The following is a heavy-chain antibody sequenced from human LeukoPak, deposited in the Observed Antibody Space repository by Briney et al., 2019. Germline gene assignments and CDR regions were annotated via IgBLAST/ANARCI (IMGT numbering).Heavy chain of an antibody. V-gene: IGHV4-61*01. CDR3: ARGAHYFDY. CDR1: GGSVSSGSYY. Sequence: PSETLSLTCTVSGGSVSSGSYYWSWIRQPPGKGLEWIGYIYYSGSTNYNPFLKSRVTISVDTSKNQFSLKLSSVTAADTAVYYCARGAHYFDYWGQGTLVTVSS. CDR2: IYYSGST. J-gene: IGHJ4*02.